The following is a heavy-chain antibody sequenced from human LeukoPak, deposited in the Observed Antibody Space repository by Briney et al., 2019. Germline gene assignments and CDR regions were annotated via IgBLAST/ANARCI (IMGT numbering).Heavy chain of an antibody. D-gene: IGHD3-22*01. V-gene: IGHV3-66*03. Sequence: TGGSLRLSCAASGFTVSNNYMRWVRQAPGKGPEWVSSIYSRGSTSYVDSVKGRFTISRDNSKNTLFLQMNSLRVEDTAVYYCARDYYGPWGQGTLVTVSS. J-gene: IGHJ5*02. CDR3: ARDYYGP. CDR2: IYSRGST. CDR1: GFTVSNNY.